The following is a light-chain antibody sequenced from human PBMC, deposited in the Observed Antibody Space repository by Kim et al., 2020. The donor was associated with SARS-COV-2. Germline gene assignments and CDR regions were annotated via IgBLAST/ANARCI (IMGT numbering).Light chain of an antibody. V-gene: IGLV1-44*01. J-gene: IGLJ3*02. CDR3: VAWDDSLNGSV. CDR2: SND. Sequence: GERVNIAWSGSRSNIGSNVVNWYQQLPGTAPKLLIYSNDYRPSGVPARFSGSKSGTSASLAISGLQSEDEADYYCVAWDDSLNGSVFGGGTKVTVL. CDR1: RSNIGSNV.